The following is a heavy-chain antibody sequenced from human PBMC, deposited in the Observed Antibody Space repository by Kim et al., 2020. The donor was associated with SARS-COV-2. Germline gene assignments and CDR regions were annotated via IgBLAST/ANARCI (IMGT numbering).Heavy chain of an antibody. V-gene: IGHV1-2*02. CDR2: INPNSGGT. Sequence: ASVKVSCKASGYTFTGYYMHWVRQAPGQGLEWMGWINPNSGGTNYAQKFQGRVTMTRDTSISTAYMELSRLRSDDTAVYYCARVKETYDSSGYYPPYFDYWGQGTLVTVSS. CDR1: GYTFTGYY. J-gene: IGHJ4*02. CDR3: ARVKETYDSSGYYPPYFDY. D-gene: IGHD3-22*01.